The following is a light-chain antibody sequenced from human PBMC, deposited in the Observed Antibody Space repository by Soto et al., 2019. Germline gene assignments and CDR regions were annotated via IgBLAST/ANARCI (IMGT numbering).Light chain of an antibody. V-gene: IGKV1-5*01. J-gene: IGKJ1*01. CDR3: EHDNRYTQWT. Sequence: DIQMTQSLSTLSSSVGDRVTITCRASQSISSWLAWYQQKPGKAPKLLIYDASSLESGVPSRFSGSGSGTRLTLTISSLQFDDLATEYCEHDNRYTQWTFGKAAKV. CDR2: DAS. CDR1: QSISSW.